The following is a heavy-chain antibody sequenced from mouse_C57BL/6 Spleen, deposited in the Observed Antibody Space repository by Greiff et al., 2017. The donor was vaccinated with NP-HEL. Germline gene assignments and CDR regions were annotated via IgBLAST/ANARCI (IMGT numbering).Heavy chain of an antibody. CDR1: GYAFSSYW. D-gene: IGHD2-2*01. J-gene: IGHJ3*01. V-gene: IGHV1-80*01. CDR2: IYPGDGDT. CDR3: AREDGYDLAWFAY. Sequence: VQLQQSGAELVKPGASVKISCKASGYAFSSYWMNWVKQRPGKGLEWIGQIYPGDGDTNYNGKFKGKATLTADKSSSTAYMQLSSLTSEDSAVYFCAREDGYDLAWFAYWGQGTLVTVSA.